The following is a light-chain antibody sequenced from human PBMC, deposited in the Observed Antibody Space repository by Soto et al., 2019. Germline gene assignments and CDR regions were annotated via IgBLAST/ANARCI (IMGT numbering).Light chain of an antibody. Sequence: QSVLTHAASMSGSPGQSITISCTGTSSDVGGYNYVSWYQQHPGKAPKLMIYEVSKRPSGVPDRFSGSKSGNTASLTVSGLQAEDEADYYCSSYAGSNNFDVVFGGGTKVTVL. CDR2: EVS. CDR1: SSDVGGYNY. V-gene: IGLV2-8*01. J-gene: IGLJ2*01. CDR3: SSYAGSNNFDVV.